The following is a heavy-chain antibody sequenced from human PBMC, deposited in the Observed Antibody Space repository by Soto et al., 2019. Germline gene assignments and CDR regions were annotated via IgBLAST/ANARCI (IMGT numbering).Heavy chain of an antibody. J-gene: IGHJ4*02. D-gene: IGHD6-13*01. CDR3: AKEKGYSSSWFEFDF. V-gene: IGHV3-15*07. CDR1: GLKFSDAW. Sequence: GGSLRLSCAVSGLKFSDAWMIWVRQAPGKGLEWVGRIKSKVSAAGEAPEYAAPVKGRFSMSRDDSKNTLYLQMNSLQTEDTAVYFCAKEKGYSSSWFEFDFWGQGTLETVSS. CDR2: IKSKVSAAGEAP.